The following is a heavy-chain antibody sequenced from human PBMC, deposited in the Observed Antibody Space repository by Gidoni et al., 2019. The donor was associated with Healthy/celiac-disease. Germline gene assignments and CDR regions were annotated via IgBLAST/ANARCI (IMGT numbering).Heavy chain of an antibody. Sequence: QVQLVQSGAEVQKPGASVKVSCKASGYTFTSYAMHWVRQAPGQRLEWMGWINAGNGNTKYSQKFQGRVTITRDTSASTAYMELSSLRSEDTAVYYCAREMATADAFDIWGQGTMVTVSS. V-gene: IGHV1-3*01. CDR1: GYTFTSYA. D-gene: IGHD5-18*01. CDR3: AREMATADAFDI. CDR2: INAGNGNT. J-gene: IGHJ3*02.